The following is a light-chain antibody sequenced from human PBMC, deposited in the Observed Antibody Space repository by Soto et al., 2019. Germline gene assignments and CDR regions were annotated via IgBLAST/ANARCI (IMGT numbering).Light chain of an antibody. V-gene: IGKV1-33*01. CDR1: QDINKF. CDR2: DVS. CDR3: QQYDNYDIT. Sequence: DIQMTQSPSSLSASVGDTVTITCQASQDINKFLNWYQQKPGKAPKLLIYDVSNLETGVPSRFSGSGSESHFTLTINSLQPEDIAPYYCQQYDNYDITFGQGTRLYIK. J-gene: IGKJ5*01.